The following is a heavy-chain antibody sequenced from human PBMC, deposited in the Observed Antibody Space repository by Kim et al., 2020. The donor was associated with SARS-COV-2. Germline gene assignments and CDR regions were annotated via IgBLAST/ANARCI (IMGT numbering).Heavy chain of an antibody. CDR3: ARVGYDFWSGYTYYFDY. J-gene: IGHJ4*02. D-gene: IGHD3-3*01. V-gene: IGHV4-59*01. CDR1: GGSISSYY. Sequence: SETLSLTCTVSGGSISSYYWSWIRQPPGKGLEWIGYIYYSGSTNYNPSLKSRVTISVDTSKNQFSLKLSSVTAADTAVYYCARVGYDFWSGYTYYFDYWGQGTLVTVSS. CDR2: IYYSGST.